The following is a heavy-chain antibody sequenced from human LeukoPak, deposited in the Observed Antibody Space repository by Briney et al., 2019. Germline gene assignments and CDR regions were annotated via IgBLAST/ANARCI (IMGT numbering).Heavy chain of an antibody. CDR3: ARDNWNYGSSMDV. J-gene: IGHJ6*02. CDR2: IYYSGST. D-gene: IGHD1-7*01. CDR1: GGSISSSSYC. Sequence: SETLSLTCTVSGGSISSSSYCWGWIRQPPGKGLEWIGYIYYSGSTNYNPSLKSRVTISVDTSKNQLSLKLSSVTAADTAVYYCARDNWNYGSSMDVWGQGTTVTVSS. V-gene: IGHV4-61*01.